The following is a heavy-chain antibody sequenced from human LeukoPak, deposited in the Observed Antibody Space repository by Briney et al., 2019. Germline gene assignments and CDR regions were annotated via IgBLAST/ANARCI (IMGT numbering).Heavy chain of an antibody. J-gene: IGHJ4*02. CDR2: IIPIFGTA. V-gene: IGHV1-69*06. CDR1: GGTFSSYA. D-gene: IGHD5-18*01. CDR3: AREVDTAMYDY. Sequence: ASVKVSFKASGGTFSSYAISWVRQAPGQGLEWMGGIIPIFGTANYAQKFQGRVTITADKSTSTAYMELSSLRSEDTAVYYCAREVDTAMYDYWGQGTLVTVSS.